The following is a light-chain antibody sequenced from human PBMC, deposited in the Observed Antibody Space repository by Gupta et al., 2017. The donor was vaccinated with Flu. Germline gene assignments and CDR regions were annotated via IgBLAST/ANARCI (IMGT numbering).Light chain of an antibody. V-gene: IGLV1-40*01. Sequence: HSLLTQPPPVSGGPGPRVTTSLTGSSSNIGAGYDVHWYQQLPGTAPKLLIYGNSNRPSGVPDRFSGSKSGTSASLAITGLQAEDEADYYCQSYDSSLSAPVFGGGTKLTVL. CDR1: SSNIGAGYD. CDR2: GNS. J-gene: IGLJ2*01. CDR3: QSYDSSLSAPV.